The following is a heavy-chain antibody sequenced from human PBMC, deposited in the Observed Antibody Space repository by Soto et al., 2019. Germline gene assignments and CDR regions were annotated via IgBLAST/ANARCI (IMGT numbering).Heavy chain of an antibody. V-gene: IGHV3-9*01. D-gene: IGHD1-26*01. Sequence: SLRLSCAASGFTFDDYATHWVRQAPGKGLEWVSGISWNSGSIGYADSVKGRFTISRDNAKNSLYLQMNSLRAEDTAFYYCVRGASLNFDYWGQGTLVTVSS. CDR2: ISWNSGSI. J-gene: IGHJ4*02. CDR1: GFTFDDYA. CDR3: VRGASLNFDY.